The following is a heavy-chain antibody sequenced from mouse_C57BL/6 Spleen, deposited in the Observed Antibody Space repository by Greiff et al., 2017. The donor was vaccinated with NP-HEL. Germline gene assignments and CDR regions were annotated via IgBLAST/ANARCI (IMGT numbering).Heavy chain of an antibody. V-gene: IGHV3-6*01. CDR2: ISYDGSN. J-gene: IGHJ4*01. D-gene: IGHD2-3*01. CDR3: ARGYDLYAMDY. CDR1: GYSITSGYY. Sequence: EVKLMESGPGLVKPSQSLSLTCSVTGYSITSGYYWNWIRQFPGNKLEWMGYISYDGSNNYNPSLKNRISITRDTSKNQFFLKLNSVTTEDTATYYCARGYDLYAMDYWGQGTSVTVSS.